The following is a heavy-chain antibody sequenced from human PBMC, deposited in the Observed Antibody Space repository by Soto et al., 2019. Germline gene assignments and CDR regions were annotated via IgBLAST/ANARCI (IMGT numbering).Heavy chain of an antibody. Sequence: GGSLRLSCAASGFTVSSNYMSWVRQAPGKGLEWVSVIYSGGSTYYADSVKGRFTISRDNSKNTLYLQMNSLRAEDTAVYYCARDRSVLRDYHYGMDVWGQGTTVTVSS. V-gene: IGHV3-53*01. J-gene: IGHJ6*02. D-gene: IGHD6-19*01. CDR1: GFTVSSNY. CDR3: ARDRSVLRDYHYGMDV. CDR2: IYSGGST.